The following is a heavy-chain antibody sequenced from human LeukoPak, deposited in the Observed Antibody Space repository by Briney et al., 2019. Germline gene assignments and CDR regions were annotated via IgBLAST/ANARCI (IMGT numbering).Heavy chain of an antibody. CDR2: FYSRGTT. J-gene: IGHJ4*02. Sequence: PSETLSLTCSVSGGSLTNYYWSCIRHPAGKGLEWIGRFYSRGTTYYTPPLRSRVSLSGDESKNQLSLKMYSVTAADTAVYYCVRDEGLTGYPDYWGQGTLVTVSS. CDR1: GGSLTNYY. CDR3: VRDEGLTGYPDY. V-gene: IGHV4-4*07. D-gene: IGHD3-9*01.